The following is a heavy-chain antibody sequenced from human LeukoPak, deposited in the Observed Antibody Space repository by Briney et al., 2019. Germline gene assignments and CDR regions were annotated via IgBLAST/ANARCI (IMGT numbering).Heavy chain of an antibody. D-gene: IGHD2-15*01. V-gene: IGHV3-23*01. J-gene: IGHJ4*02. Sequence: GGSLRLSCAASGFTFSSYAMSWVRQAPGKGLEWVSAISGSGGSTYYADSVKGRFTISRDNSKNTLYLQMNSLRAEDTAVYYCAKVWGIVVVVAATYFDYWGQGTPVTVSS. CDR2: ISGSGGST. CDR3: AKVWGIVVVVAATYFDY. CDR1: GFTFSSYA.